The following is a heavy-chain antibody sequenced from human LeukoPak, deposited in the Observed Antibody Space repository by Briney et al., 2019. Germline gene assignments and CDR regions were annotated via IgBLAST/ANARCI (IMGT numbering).Heavy chain of an antibody. CDR1: GGSISSGGYY. V-gene: IGHV4-30-2*01. CDR3: ARVTVTQVIHDY. Sequence: PSETLSLTCTVSGGSISSGGYYWSWIRQPPGKGLEWIGYIYHSGSTYYNPSLKSRVTISVDRSKNQFSLKLSSVTAADTAVYYCARVTVTQVIHDYWGQGTLVTVSS. CDR2: IYHSGST. J-gene: IGHJ4*02. D-gene: IGHD4-17*01.